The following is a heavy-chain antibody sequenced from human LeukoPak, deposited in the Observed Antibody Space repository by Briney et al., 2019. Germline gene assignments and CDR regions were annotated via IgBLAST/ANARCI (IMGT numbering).Heavy chain of an antibody. V-gene: IGHV3-33*06. CDR2: IWYDGSNK. CDR3: AKDLQVAPNGDLDY. J-gene: IGHJ4*02. Sequence: GGSLRLSCAASGFTFSSYGMHWVRQAPGKGLEWVAVIWYDGSNKYYADSVKGRFTISRDNSKNTLYLQMNSLRAEDTAVYYCAKDLQVAPNGDLDYWGQGTLVTVSS. D-gene: IGHD4-17*01. CDR1: GFTFSSYG.